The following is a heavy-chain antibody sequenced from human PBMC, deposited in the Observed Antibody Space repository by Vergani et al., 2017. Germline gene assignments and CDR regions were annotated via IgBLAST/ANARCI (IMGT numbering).Heavy chain of an antibody. CDR2: INPSGGST. CDR3: AIGGPPLLWFGELTPQNWFDP. D-gene: IGHD3-10*01. V-gene: IGHV1-46*01. CDR1: GYTFTSYY. J-gene: IGHJ5*02. Sequence: QVQLVQSGAEVKKPGASVKVSCKASGYTFTSYYMHWVRQAPGQGLEWMGIINPSGGSTSYAQKFQGRVTMTTDTSKNQFSLKLSSVTAADTAVYYCAIGGPPLLWFGELTPQNWFDPWGQGTLVTSSS.